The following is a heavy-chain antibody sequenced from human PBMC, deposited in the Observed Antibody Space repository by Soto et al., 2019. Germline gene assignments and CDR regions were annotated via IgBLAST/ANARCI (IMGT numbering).Heavy chain of an antibody. J-gene: IGHJ4*02. D-gene: IGHD5-18*01. Sequence: GGSLRLSCAASGFTFSSYAMSWVRQAPGKGLEWVSAISGSGGSTYYADSVKGRFTISRDNSKNTLYLQMNSLRAEDTAVYYCAKSRMNLGRGYSYGYFDYWGQGTLVTVSS. CDR2: ISGSGGST. CDR1: GFTFSSYA. CDR3: AKSRMNLGRGYSYGYFDY. V-gene: IGHV3-23*01.